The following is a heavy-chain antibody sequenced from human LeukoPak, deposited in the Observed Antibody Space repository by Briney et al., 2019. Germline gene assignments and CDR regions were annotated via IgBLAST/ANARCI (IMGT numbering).Heavy chain of an antibody. D-gene: IGHD3-10*01. CDR1: GFTFSSYG. Sequence: GGSLRLSCAASGFTFSSYGMHWVRQAPGKGLEWVAVISYDGRNENYADSVKGRFTISRDNPKNTLYLQVNSLRTEDTAVYYCARGGDYGSGSFRWRHFDSWGQGTLITVSS. CDR2: ISYDGRNE. J-gene: IGHJ4*02. CDR3: ARGGDYGSGSFRWRHFDS. V-gene: IGHV3-30*19.